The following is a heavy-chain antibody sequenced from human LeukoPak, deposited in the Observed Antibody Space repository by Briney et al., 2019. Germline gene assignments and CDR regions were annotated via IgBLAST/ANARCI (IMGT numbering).Heavy chain of an antibody. V-gene: IGHV1-2*02. CDR2: INPNSGGT. D-gene: IGHD3-22*01. Sequence: ASVKVSCKASGYTFTGYYMHWVRQAPGQGLEWMGWINPNSGGTNYAQKFQGRVTMTRDTSISTAYMELSRLRSDDTAVYYCARGATKPNYYDSIWFDPWGQGTLVTVSS. J-gene: IGHJ5*02. CDR3: ARGATKPNYYDSIWFDP. CDR1: GYTFTGYY.